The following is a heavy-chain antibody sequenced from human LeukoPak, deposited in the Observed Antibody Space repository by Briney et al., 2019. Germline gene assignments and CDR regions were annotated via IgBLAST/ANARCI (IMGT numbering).Heavy chain of an antibody. CDR1: GGSISNYY. D-gene: IGHD2-2*01. Sequence: SETLSLTCTVSGGSISNYYWSWIRQPPGKGLEWIGYIYYSGSTNYNPSLKSRVTISVDTSKNQFSLKLNSVTAADTAVYRARTTEDCSSTSCYQYWFDPWGQGTLVTVSS. V-gene: IGHV4-59*01. J-gene: IGHJ5*02. CDR2: IYYSGST. CDR3: RTTEDCSSTSCYQYWFDP.